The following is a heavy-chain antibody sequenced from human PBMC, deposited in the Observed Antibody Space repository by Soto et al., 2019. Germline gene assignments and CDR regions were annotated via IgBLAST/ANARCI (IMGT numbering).Heavy chain of an antibody. CDR3: ARGSGSYSYYYYYYGMAV. J-gene: IGHJ6*02. D-gene: IGHD1-26*01. CDR1: GYTFTSYG. CDR2: ISAYNGNT. V-gene: IGHV1-18*01. Sequence: ASVKVSCKASGYTFTSYGISWVRQAPGQGLEWMGWISAYNGNTNYAQKLQGRVTMTTDTSTSTAYMELRSLRSDDTAVYYCARGSGSYSYYYYYYGMAVWGQGTTVTVSS.